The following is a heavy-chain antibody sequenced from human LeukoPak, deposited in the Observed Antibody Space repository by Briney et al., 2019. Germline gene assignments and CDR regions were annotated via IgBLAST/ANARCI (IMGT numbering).Heavy chain of an antibody. V-gene: IGHV4-38-2*02. Sequence: SETLSLTCTVSGYSISSGYYWGWIRPPPGKGLEWIGSIYHSGSTYYNPSLKSRVTISVDTSKNQFSLKLSSVTAADTAVYYCARADIVQNWFDPWGQGTLVTVSS. CDR2: IYHSGST. CDR1: GYSISSGYY. J-gene: IGHJ5*02. CDR3: ARADIVQNWFDP. D-gene: IGHD2-8*01.